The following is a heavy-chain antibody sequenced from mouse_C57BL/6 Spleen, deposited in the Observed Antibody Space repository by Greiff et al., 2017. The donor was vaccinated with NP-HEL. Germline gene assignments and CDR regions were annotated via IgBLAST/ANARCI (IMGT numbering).Heavy chain of an antibody. CDR2: ISSGGSYT. Sequence: EVNVVESGGDLVKPGGSPKLSCAASGFTFSSYGMSWVRQTPDKRLEWVATISSGGSYTYYPDSVKGRFTISRDNAKNTLYLQMSSLKSEDTAMYYCARHKITTVEFYAMDYWGQGTSVTVSS. V-gene: IGHV5-6*01. CDR1: GFTFSSYG. J-gene: IGHJ4*01. D-gene: IGHD1-1*01. CDR3: ARHKITTVEFYAMDY.